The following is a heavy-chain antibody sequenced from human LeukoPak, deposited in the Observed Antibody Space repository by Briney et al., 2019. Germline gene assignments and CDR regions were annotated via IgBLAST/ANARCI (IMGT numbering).Heavy chain of an antibody. J-gene: IGHJ4*02. CDR2: INPNSGGT. CDR3: ARASGYSYADY. Sequence: ASVKVSCEASGYAFAGYFIHWVRQAPGQGLEWMGRINPNSGGTDYGQKFQGRVTMTRDTSITAAYMELSRLRSDDTAVYYCARASGYSYADYWGQGTLVTVSS. V-gene: IGHV1-2*06. D-gene: IGHD5-18*01. CDR1: GYAFAGYF.